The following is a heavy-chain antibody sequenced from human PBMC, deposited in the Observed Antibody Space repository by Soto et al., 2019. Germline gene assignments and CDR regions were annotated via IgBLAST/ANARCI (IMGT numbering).Heavy chain of an antibody. CDR1: GGSISDDTYY. J-gene: IGHJ5*02. V-gene: IGHV4-39*01. CDR2: ISYSGTS. Sequence: QLQLQESGPGLVKPSETLSLTCTVSGGSISDDTYYWGWIRQPPGKGLEWIGSISYSGTSSYNPSLKSRVTMXGDXSXMQLSRRLSSVIAADTAVYYCARLHCNSPNCVPLDPWGQGTLVIVSS. D-gene: IGHD2-2*01. CDR3: ARLHCNSPNCVPLDP.